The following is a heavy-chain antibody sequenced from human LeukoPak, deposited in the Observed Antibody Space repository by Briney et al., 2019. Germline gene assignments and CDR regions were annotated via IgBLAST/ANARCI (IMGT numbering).Heavy chain of an antibody. V-gene: IGHV1-8*01. J-gene: IGHJ4*02. D-gene: IGHD4-17*01. CDR2: MNPNSGNT. CDR1: AYTFTIYD. CDR3: ARGFYGDQADY. Sequence: ASVKVSCTASAYTFTIYDINWGRQAPGQGLEWMGWMNPNSGNTGYAQKFQGRVTMTRNTSISTAYMELSSLRSEDTAVYYCARGFYGDQADYWGQGTLVTVSS.